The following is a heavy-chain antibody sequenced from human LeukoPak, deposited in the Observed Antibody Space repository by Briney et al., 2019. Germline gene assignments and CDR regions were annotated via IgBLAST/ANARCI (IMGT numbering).Heavy chain of an antibody. D-gene: IGHD2-15*01. Sequence: SETLSLTCTVSGGSVSSSYWSWIGQPAGKGLEGIGRIYISGSTNYNSSLQSRVTMSVDTSKNQFSLKLSSVTAADTAVYYCARALNPLPGTYYFDYWGQGTLVTVSS. CDR3: ARALNPLPGTYYFDY. V-gene: IGHV4-4*07. J-gene: IGHJ4*02. CDR2: IYISGST. CDR1: GGSVSSSY.